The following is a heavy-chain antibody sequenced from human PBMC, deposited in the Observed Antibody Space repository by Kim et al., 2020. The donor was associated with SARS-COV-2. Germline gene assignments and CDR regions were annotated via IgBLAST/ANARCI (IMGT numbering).Heavy chain of an antibody. Sequence: GGSLRLSCAASGFTFSGSAMHWVRQASGKGLEWVGLIRTKGDNYATASAASEKGRFTIWRDDSKNTAYLQMNSLKTEDTAVYYCTRPDGIAAFDIWGQG. CDR2: IRTKGDNYAT. D-gene: IGHD2-21*01. CDR1: GFTFSGSA. CDR3: TRPDGIAAFDI. J-gene: IGHJ3*02. V-gene: IGHV3-73*01.